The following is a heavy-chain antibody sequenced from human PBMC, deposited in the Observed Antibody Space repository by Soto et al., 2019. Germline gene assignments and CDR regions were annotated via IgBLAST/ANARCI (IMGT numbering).Heavy chain of an antibody. J-gene: IGHJ3*02. CDR2: ISYDGSNK. CDR1: GFTFSSYA. D-gene: IGHD5-12*01. CDR3: ARRVANAFDI. V-gene: IGHV3-30-3*01. Sequence: AASGFTFSSYAMHWVRQAPGKGLEWVAVISYDGSNKYYADSVKGRFTISRDNSKNTPYLQMNSLRAEDTAVYYCARRVANAFDIWGQGTMVTVSS.